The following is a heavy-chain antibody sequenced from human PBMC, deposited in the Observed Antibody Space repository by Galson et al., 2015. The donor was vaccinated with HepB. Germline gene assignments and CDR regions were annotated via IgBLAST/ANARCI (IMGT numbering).Heavy chain of an antibody. J-gene: IGHJ4*02. CDR3: ARRSSGYVDY. CDR1: GYTFTSYG. CDR2: ISTYNGNT. D-gene: IGHD3-22*01. V-gene: IGHV1-18*01. Sequence: SVKVSCKASGYTFTSYGISWVRQAPGQGLEWMGWISTYNGNTNYAQKFLQSRITMTTDTSTSTAYMELRSLRSDDTPVYYCARRSSGYVDYWGQGTLVTVSS.